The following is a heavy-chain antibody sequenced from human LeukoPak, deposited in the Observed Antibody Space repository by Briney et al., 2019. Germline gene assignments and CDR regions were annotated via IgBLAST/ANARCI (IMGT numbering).Heavy chain of an antibody. D-gene: IGHD2-2*01. J-gene: IGHJ2*01. CDR1: GGSFSGCY. CDR3: ARGQIPAAIVSWYFDL. Sequence: SETLCLTCAVYGGSFSGCYWSWIRQPPGKGLEWIGEINHSGSTNYNPSLKSRVTISVDTSKNQFSLKLSSVTAADTAVYYCARGQIPAAIVSWYFDLWGRGTLVTVSS. CDR2: INHSGST. V-gene: IGHV4-34*01.